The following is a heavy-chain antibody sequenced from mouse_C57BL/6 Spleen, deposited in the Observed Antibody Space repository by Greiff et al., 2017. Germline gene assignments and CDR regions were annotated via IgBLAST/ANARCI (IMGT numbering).Heavy chain of an antibody. CDR2: IDPSDSYT. Sequence: QVQLQQPGAELVMPGASVKLSCKASGYTFTSYWMHWVKQRPGQGLEWIGEIDPSDSYTNYNQKFKGKSTLTVDKSSSTAYMQLSSLTSEDSAVYYCAREEDYYGSRAWYFDVWGTGTTVTVSS. D-gene: IGHD1-1*01. J-gene: IGHJ1*03. CDR1: GYTFTSYW. V-gene: IGHV1-69*01. CDR3: AREEDYYGSRAWYFDV.